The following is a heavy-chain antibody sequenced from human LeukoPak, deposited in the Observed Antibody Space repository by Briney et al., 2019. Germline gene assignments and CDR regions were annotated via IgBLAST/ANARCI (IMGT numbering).Heavy chain of an antibody. CDR2: ISYDGGNK. J-gene: IGHJ4*02. D-gene: IGHD1-26*01. V-gene: IGHV3-30-3*01. Sequence: PGRSLRLSCVASGFTFSSYAMHWVRQAPGKGLEWVAVISYDGGNKYYADSVKGRFTISRDNSKNTLYLQMNSLRAEDTAVYYCARDAGEVGATNRAEGFDYWGQGTLVTVSS. CDR3: ARDAGEVGATNRAEGFDY. CDR1: GFTFSSYA.